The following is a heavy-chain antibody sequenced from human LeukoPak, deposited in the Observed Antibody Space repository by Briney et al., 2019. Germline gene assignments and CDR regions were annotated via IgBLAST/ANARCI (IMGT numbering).Heavy chain of an antibody. CDR2: ISGSGGST. J-gene: IGHJ4*02. CDR1: GFTFSSYA. Sequence: PGGSLRLSCAASGFTFSSYAMSWVRQAPGKGLEWVSAISGSGGSTYYADSVKGRFTISRDNSKNTLYLQMNSLRAEDTAVYYCANDYDYGDYFDYWGQGTLVTVSS. D-gene: IGHD4-17*01. V-gene: IGHV3-23*01. CDR3: ANDYDYGDYFDY.